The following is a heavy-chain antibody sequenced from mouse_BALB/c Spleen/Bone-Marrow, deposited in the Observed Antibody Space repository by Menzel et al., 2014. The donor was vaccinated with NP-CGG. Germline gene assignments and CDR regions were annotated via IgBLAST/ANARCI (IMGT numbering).Heavy chain of an antibody. Sequence: VKLMESGAELARPGASVKMSCKASGYTFXNYTMHWVKQRPGQGLEWIGYINPRSGYTNYNQKFKDKATLAADKSSSIAYMQLSSLTSDDSAVYYCARRFAYWGQGTLVTVSS. CDR1: GYTFXNYT. V-gene: IGHV1-4*01. CDR3: ARRFAY. CDR2: INPRSGYT. J-gene: IGHJ3*01.